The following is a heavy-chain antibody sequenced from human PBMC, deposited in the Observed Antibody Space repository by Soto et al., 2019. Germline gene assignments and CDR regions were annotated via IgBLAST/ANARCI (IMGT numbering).Heavy chain of an antibody. D-gene: IGHD2-21*02. CDR2: IHSDGSST. J-gene: IGHJ3*01. CDR3: ARGDRGAFDL. Sequence: GSLRLSCAASGFPFSYYWMHWVRQAPGQGLVWVSRIHSDGSSTTYADSVKGRFTISRDNAKNTLYLQMNSLRAEDTAVYYCARGDRGAFDLWGQGTMVTVSS. V-gene: IGHV3-74*01. CDR1: GFPFSYYW.